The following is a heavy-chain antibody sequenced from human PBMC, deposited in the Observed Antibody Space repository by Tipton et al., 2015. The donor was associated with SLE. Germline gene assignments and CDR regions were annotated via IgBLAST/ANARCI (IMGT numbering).Heavy chain of an antibody. CDR1: GGSISSSSYY. Sequence: GLVKPSETLSLTCTVSGGSISSSSYYWGWIRQPPGKGLEWIGSIYYSGSTYYNPSLKSRVTISVDTSKNQFSLKLSSVTAADTAVYYCARYYYDSSGVCLFDFWGQGTLVTVSS. J-gene: IGHJ4*02. D-gene: IGHD3-22*01. CDR2: IYYSGST. CDR3: ARYYYDSSGVCLFDF. V-gene: IGHV4-39*07.